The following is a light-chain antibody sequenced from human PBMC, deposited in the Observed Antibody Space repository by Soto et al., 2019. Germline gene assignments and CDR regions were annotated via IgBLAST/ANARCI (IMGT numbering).Light chain of an antibody. V-gene: IGLV4-69*01. CDR3: PTWGTGISV. Sequence: QLVLTQSPSASASLGASVKLTCTLSSGHSSYAIAWHQQQPEKGPRYLMKLNSDGSHSKGDGIPDRFSGSSSGAERYLTISSLQSEDDAYYYCPTWGTGISVFGGGTQLTVL. J-gene: IGLJ7*01. CDR2: LNSDGSH. CDR1: SGHSSYA.